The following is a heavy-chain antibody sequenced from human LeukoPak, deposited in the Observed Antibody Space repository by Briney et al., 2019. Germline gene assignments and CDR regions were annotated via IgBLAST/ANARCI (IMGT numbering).Heavy chain of an antibody. CDR1: GFTFSSYA. D-gene: IGHD3-9*01. Sequence: PGRSLRLSCAASGFTFSSYAMHWVRQAPGKGLEWVAVISYDGSNKYYADSVKGRFTISRDNSKNTLYLQMNSLRAEDTAVYYCARDGVLRYFDWLEATYWGQGTLVTVSS. CDR2: ISYDGSNK. CDR3: ARDGVLRYFDWLEATY. J-gene: IGHJ4*02. V-gene: IGHV3-30-3*01.